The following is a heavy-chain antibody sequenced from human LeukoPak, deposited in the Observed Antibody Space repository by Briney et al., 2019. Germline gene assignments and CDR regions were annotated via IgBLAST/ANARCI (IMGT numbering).Heavy chain of an antibody. D-gene: IGHD3-10*01. CDR1: GFTLSSNW. CDR3: ERDSVRYYGSGSSNWFDP. V-gene: IGHV3-74*01. J-gene: IGHJ5*02. Sequence: PGGSLRLSCAVSGFTLSSNWMHWVRQVPGKGLEWVSRIDDVGSGTSYADSVKGRFTISRDNSKNTLYLQMNSLRAEDTAVYYCERDSVRYYGSGSSNWFDPWGQGTLVTVSS. CDR2: IDDVGSGT.